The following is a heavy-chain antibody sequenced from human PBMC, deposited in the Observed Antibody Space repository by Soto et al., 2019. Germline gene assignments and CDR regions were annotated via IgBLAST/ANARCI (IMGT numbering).Heavy chain of an antibody. Sequence: GGSLRLSCAASGFTFSSYAMSWVRQAPGKGLELVSAFSGSGGSTYYADSVKGRFTISRDNSKNTPYLQMNSLRAEDTAVYYCAKDYYGSGSYSVYNWFDPWGQGTLVTVSS. CDR3: AKDYYGSGSYSVYNWFDP. CDR1: GFTFSSYA. J-gene: IGHJ5*02. D-gene: IGHD3-10*01. CDR2: FSGSGGST. V-gene: IGHV3-23*01.